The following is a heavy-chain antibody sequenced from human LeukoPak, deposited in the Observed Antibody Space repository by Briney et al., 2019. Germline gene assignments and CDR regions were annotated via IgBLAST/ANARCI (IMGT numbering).Heavy chain of an antibody. D-gene: IGHD6-19*01. J-gene: IGHJ6*02. CDR2: ISAYDGNT. V-gene: IGHV1-18*01. CDR1: GYTFTSYG. Sequence: ASVKVSCKAFGYTFTSYGINWVRQAPGQGLEWMGWISAYDGNTNYAQKLQGRVTMTTDTSTSTAYMELRSLRSDDTAVYYCARGSYSSGWYSDYYYYYGMDVWGQGTTVTVSS. CDR3: ARGSYSSGWYSDYYYYYGMDV.